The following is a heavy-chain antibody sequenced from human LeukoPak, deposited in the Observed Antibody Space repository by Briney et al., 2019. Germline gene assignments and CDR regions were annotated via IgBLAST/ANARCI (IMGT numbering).Heavy chain of an antibody. J-gene: IGHJ4*02. D-gene: IGHD3-3*01. CDR1: GFNFSIYS. V-gene: IGHV3-48*01. CDR2: ITRSSTTI. CDR3: ARDLYDFWSGYYV. Sequence: GGSLRLSCAASGFNFSIYSMNWVRQAPGKGLEWVSYITRSSTTIYYADSVKGRFTISRDNAKNSLYLQMNSLRVEDTAVYYCARDLYDFWSGYYVWGQGTLVTVSS.